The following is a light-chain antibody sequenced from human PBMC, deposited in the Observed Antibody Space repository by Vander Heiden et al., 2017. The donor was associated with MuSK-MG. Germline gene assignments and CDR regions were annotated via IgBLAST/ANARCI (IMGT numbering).Light chain of an antibody. CDR2: DAS. V-gene: IGKV3-11*01. CDR1: QSVRRW. Sequence: ETVLTYSPATPSLSPGERATLSCRDSQSVRRWLAWYQHKPGQAPRLLIYDASNRATGIPARFSGSGSGTDFTLTISSQEPEDFAVYYCQQRSNWPITFGQGTPVDIK. CDR3: QQRSNWPIT. J-gene: IGKJ5*01.